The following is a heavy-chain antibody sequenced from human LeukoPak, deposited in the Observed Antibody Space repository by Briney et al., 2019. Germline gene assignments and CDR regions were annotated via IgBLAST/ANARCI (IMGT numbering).Heavy chain of an antibody. CDR1: EYSFTSYW. CDR2: IYPGDSDT. D-gene: IGHD5-24*01. Sequence: GESLKISCKGSEYSFTSYWIGWVRQMPGKGLGWMGIIYPGDSDTRYNTSFQGRATIPAAKSITTAYLQWSRLKASDTAIYYCARGLHGDGYTPGDYWGQGTLFSASP. CDR3: ARGLHGDGYTPGDY. J-gene: IGHJ4*02. V-gene: IGHV5-51*01.